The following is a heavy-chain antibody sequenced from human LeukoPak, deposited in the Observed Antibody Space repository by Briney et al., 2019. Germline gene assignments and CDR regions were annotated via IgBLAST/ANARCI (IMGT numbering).Heavy chain of an antibody. D-gene: IGHD6-19*01. J-gene: IGHJ4*02. Sequence: SLILSCAASGFTFSDEYMSWLRQAPGKGLEWVSYVSNSGSYTNYADSVKGRFTISRDNAKSSLYLQMNSVRAEDTAVYYCARSRGAGPGAHFDYWGQGTLVTVSS. CDR1: GFTFSDEY. V-gene: IGHV3-11*03. CDR2: VSNSGSYT. CDR3: ARSRGAGPGAHFDY.